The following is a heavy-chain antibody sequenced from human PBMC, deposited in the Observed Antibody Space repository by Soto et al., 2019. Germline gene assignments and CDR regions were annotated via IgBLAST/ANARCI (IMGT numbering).Heavy chain of an antibody. V-gene: IGHV1-3*01. D-gene: IGHD6-25*01. Sequence: ASVKVSCKASGYTFTNYAMHWVRQAPGQRLEWMGWINGGNGNTKYSPKLQDRVTITRDTSASTAYMELSSLRSEETALYYCARDGVAAGNINFDYWGQGTLVTVSS. CDR2: INGGNGNT. CDR3: ARDGVAAGNINFDY. CDR1: GYTFTNYA. J-gene: IGHJ4*02.